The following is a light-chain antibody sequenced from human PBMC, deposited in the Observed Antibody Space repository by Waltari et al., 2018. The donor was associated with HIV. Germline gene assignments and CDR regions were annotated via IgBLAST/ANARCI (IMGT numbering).Light chain of an antibody. V-gene: IGKV3-11*01. CDR3: QQRSNWPPYT. CDR1: QSVSSY. CDR2: HAS. Sequence: DIVLTQSPATLSLSPGERATLSCRASQSVSSYLAWYQQKPGQAPRLLIYHASNRATGIPARFSGSGSGTDFTLTITSLEPEDFAVYYCQQRSNWPPYTFGQGTKLEIK. J-gene: IGKJ2*01.